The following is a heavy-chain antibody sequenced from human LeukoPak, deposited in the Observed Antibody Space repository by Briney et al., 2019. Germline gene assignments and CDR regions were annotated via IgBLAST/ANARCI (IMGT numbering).Heavy chain of an antibody. CDR1: GFSFSSYA. V-gene: IGHV3-30*04. CDR2: ISYDGSYK. D-gene: IGHD5-12*01. Sequence: PGGSLRLSCAASGFSFSSYAMHWVRQAPGKGLEWVAIISYDGSYKYYADSVKGRFTIPRDNSKNTLYLQVNSLRAEDTAVYYCARGPSGYHNTGGQGTLVTVSS. CDR3: ARGPSGYHNT. J-gene: IGHJ4*02.